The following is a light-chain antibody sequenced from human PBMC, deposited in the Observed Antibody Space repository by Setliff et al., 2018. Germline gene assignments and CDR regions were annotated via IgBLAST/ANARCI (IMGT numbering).Light chain of an antibody. CDR3: CSHTATLNPFV. J-gene: IGLJ1*01. CDR1: SSDVGGSNH. V-gene: IGLV2-14*03. Sequence: QSALTQPASVSGSPGQSIAISCTGSSSDVGGSNHVSWYQQHPGKAPILILYDVTKRPSGVSSRFSGFKSGNTASLTISGLQAEDDADYYCCSHTATLNPFVFGTGTKVTVL. CDR2: DVT.